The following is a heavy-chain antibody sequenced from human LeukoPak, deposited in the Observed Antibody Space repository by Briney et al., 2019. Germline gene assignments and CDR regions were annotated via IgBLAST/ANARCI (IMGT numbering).Heavy chain of an antibody. CDR2: IYYSGST. J-gene: IGHJ4*02. CDR1: GGSISSYY. V-gene: IGHV4-59*01. Sequence: PSETLSLTCTVSGGSISSYYWSWIRQPPGKGLEWIGYIYYSGSTNYNPSLKSRVTISVDTSKNQFSLKLSSVTAADTAVYYCAREALEGYFDYWGQGTLVTVSS. CDR3: AREALEGYFDY.